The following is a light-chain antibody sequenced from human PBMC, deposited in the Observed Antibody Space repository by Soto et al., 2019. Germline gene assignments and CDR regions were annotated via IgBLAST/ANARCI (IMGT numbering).Light chain of an antibody. Sequence: DIEMTQSPATLSVSLGDRVSFTCRASQTISSWLAWYQQKPGKAPKLLIYKASTLKSGVPSRFSGSGSGTEFTLTISGLQPEDFATYYCQHYDSYSEAFGQGTKVDIK. V-gene: IGKV1-5*03. CDR3: QHYDSYSEA. CDR2: KAS. CDR1: QTISSW. J-gene: IGKJ1*01.